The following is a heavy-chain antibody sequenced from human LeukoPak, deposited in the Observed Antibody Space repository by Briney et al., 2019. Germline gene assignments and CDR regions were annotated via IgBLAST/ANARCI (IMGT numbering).Heavy chain of an antibody. CDR3: ARAPGGIVVVPAAISYFQH. V-gene: IGHV3-33*01. CDR2: IWYDGSNK. D-gene: IGHD2-2*01. J-gene: IGHJ1*01. Sequence: GGSLRLSCAASGFTFSSYGMHWVRQAPGKGLEWVAVIWYDGSNKYYADSVKGRFTISRDNSKNTLYLQMNSLRAEDTAVYYSARAPGGIVVVPAAISYFQHWGQGTLVTVSS. CDR1: GFTFSSYG.